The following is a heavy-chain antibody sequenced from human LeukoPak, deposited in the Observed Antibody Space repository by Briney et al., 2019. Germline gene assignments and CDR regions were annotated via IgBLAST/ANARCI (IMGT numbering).Heavy chain of an antibody. CDR2: IYYSGST. CDR1: GGSISSYY. V-gene: IGHV4-59*12. J-gene: IGHJ4*02. CDR3: ARELYYGSGSYLLFDY. Sequence: NPSETLSLTCKVSGGSISSYYWSWIRQPPGKGLEWIGYIYYSGSTNYNPSLKSRVTISVDTSKNQFSLKLSSVTAADTAVYYCARELYYGSGSYLLFDYWGQGTLVTVSS. D-gene: IGHD3-10*01.